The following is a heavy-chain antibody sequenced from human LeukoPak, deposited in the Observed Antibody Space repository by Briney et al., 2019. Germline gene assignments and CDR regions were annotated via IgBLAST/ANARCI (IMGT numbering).Heavy chain of an antibody. CDR3: ARGGTRGSCDY. D-gene: IGHD6-13*01. J-gene: IGHJ4*02. V-gene: IGHV3-11*06. Sequence: PGGSLRLSCAASGFTFSDYYMSWIRQAPGKGLEWVSYISSSSSYIYYADSVKGRFTISRDNAKSTLYLQMNSLRPDDTAVYYCARGGTRGSCDYWGQGTLVTVSS. CDR1: GFTFSDYY. CDR2: ISSSSSYI.